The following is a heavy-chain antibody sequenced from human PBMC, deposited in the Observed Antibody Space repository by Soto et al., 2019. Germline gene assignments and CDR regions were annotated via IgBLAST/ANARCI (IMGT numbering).Heavy chain of an antibody. CDR3: ARATNNGNHEF. Sequence: GGSLSLSCAVSGFPLEKYGMNWVRQAPGKGLEWVSSISFSGDYIYYADSVKGRFTISRDNARNSLYLQMNRLGVDDTALYFWARATNNGNHEFWGQGPQVTVSS. J-gene: IGHJ4*02. D-gene: IGHD2-8*01. CDR2: ISFSGDYI. CDR1: GFPLEKYG. V-gene: IGHV3-21*01.